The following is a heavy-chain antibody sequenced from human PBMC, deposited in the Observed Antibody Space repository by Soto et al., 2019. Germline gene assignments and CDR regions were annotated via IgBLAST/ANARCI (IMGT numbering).Heavy chain of an antibody. V-gene: IGHV3-30-3*01. J-gene: IGHJ4*02. CDR1: GFIFDNYA. Sequence: QVQLVESGGGVVHPGRSLRLSCAASGFIFDNYAIHWVRQAPGQGLEWVAYISFDATNNYYTDSVKGRFTISRDDSMHTVFLQMNSLRADDTALYYCARDTKYSTDYWGQGTLVIVSS. CDR2: ISFDATNN. D-gene: IGHD4-4*01. CDR3: ARDTKYSTDY.